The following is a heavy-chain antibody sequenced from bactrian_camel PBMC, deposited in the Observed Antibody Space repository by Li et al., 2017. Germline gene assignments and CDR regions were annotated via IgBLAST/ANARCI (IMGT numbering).Heavy chain of an antibody. D-gene: IGHD5*01. V-gene: IGHV3S55*01. CDR3: AAFDRVAPGALNCGFALRRDVYDF. J-gene: IGHJ4*01. CDR2: SDTDGTT. Sequence: HVQLVESGGGSAQSGGSLRLTCTASGLDSAIQCWGWFRQAPGKEREGIAASDTDGTTCCADSLKGRFSISKDNTKNTLDLQMNNLGPDDTAMYYCAAFDRVAPGALNCGFALRRDVYDFWGQGTQVTVS. CDR1: GLDSAIQC.